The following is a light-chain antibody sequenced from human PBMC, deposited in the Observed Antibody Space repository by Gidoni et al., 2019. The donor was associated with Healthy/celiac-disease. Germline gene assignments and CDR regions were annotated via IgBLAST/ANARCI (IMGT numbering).Light chain of an antibody. Sequence: QSVLTQPPSASATPGQRVTISCSGSSSNIGSNYVYWYQQPPGTAPKLLIDRNNQRPSGVPDRFSGSKSGTSASLAISGRRSEDEADYYCAAWDDSLNWVFGGGTKLTVL. CDR1: SSNIGSNY. CDR2: RNN. CDR3: AAWDDSLNWV. J-gene: IGLJ3*02. V-gene: IGLV1-47*01.